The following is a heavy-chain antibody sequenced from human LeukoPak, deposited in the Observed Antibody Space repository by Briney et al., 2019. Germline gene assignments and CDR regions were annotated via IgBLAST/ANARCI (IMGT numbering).Heavy chain of an antibody. V-gene: IGHV3-21*01. D-gene: IGHD5-12*01. CDR1: GFTFSSYS. Sequence: GGSLRLSCAASGFTFSSYSMNRVRQAPGKGLEWVSSISSSSSYIYYADSAKGRFTISRDNAKNSLYLQMNSLRAEDTAVYYCARGPSPTNFDYWGQGTLVTVSS. CDR2: ISSSSSYI. J-gene: IGHJ4*02. CDR3: ARGPSPTNFDY.